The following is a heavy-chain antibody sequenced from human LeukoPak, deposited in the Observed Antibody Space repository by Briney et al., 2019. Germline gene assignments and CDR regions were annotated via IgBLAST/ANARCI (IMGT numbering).Heavy chain of an antibody. CDR1: GYIFINYH. V-gene: IGHV1-8*03. CDR2: INPNNGDS. J-gene: IGHJ4*02. D-gene: IGHD4-17*01. Sequence: ASVKVSCKASGYIFINYHINRVRQATGQGLEWMGWINPNNGDSGYAQKFQGRVTITRDTSISAAYMELRSLTSEDTAVYFCARTTSLTASGYDYWGQGTLVTVSS. CDR3: ARTTSLTASGYDY.